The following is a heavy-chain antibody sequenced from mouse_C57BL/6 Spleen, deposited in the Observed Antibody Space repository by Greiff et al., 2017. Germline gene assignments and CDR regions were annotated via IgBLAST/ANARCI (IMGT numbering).Heavy chain of an antibody. CDR1: GYTFTDYY. CDR3: ARRMVYYDYDWFAY. CDR2: INPNNGGT. V-gene: IGHV1-26*01. Sequence: VQLQQSGPELVKPGASVKISCKASGYTFTDYYMNWVKQSHGKSLEWIGDINPNNGGTSYNQKFKGKATLTVDKSSSTAYMELRSLTSEDSAVYYCARRMVYYDYDWFAYWGQGTLVTVSA. D-gene: IGHD2-4*01. J-gene: IGHJ3*01.